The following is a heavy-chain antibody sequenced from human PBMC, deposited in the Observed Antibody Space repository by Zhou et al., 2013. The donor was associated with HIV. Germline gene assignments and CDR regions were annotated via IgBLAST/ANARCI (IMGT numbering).Heavy chain of an antibody. CDR2: IIPIFGTA. D-gene: IGHD6-13*01. Sequence: QVQLVQSGAEVKKPGSSVKVSCKASGGTFSSYAISWVRQAPGQGLEWMGGIIPIFGTANYAQKFQGRVTITADESTSTAYMELSSLRSEDTAVYYCARDSPGGAAGLSLAYYYYMDVWGQRDHGHRLL. V-gene: IGHV1-69*12. CDR1: GGTFSSYA. J-gene: IGHJ6*03. CDR3: ARDSPGGAAGLSLAYYYYMDV.